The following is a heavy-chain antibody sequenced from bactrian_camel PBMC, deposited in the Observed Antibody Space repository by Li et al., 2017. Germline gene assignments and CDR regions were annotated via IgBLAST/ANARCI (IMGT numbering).Heavy chain of an antibody. CDR1: VVKTC. CDR3: AARGASGYCSTDAAAYTY. D-gene: IGHD2*01. V-gene: IGHV3S53*01. J-gene: IGHJ4*01. CDR2: LDKDDWT. Sequence: HVQLVESGGGSVQPGGSLRLSCTAPVVKTCMAWFRQAPGKEREWVAYLDKDDWTYYADSVKGRFTISRDSAKNTLYLQMNSLKPEDTDMYYCAARGASGYCSTDAAAYTYWGQGTQVTVS.